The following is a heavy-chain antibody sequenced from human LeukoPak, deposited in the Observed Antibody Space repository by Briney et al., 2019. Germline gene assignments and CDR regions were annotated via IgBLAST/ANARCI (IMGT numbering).Heavy chain of an antibody. D-gene: IGHD3-10*01. J-gene: IGHJ5*02. CDR1: GFTFSSYA. CDR3: ARASRNLLWFGQTGFDP. CDR2: INHSGST. V-gene: IGHV4-34*01. Sequence: GSLRLSCAASGFTFSSYAMSWVRQPPGKGLEWIGEINHSGSTNYNPSLKSRVTISVDTSKNQFSLKLSSVTAADTAVYYCARASRNLLWFGQTGFDPWGQGTLVTVSS.